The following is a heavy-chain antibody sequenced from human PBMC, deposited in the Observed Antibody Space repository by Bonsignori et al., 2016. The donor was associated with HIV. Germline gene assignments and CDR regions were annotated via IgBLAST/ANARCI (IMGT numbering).Heavy chain of an antibody. V-gene: IGHV4-4*07. CDR2: IYTSANT. J-gene: IGHJ6*03. CDR1: GASISSYY. Sequence: SETLSLTCTVSGASISSYYWSWIRQPAGKGLEWIGRIYTSANTDYSPSLKTRVTMSVDTSKNQFSLKLSSVTAADTAVYYCARVLPPYYYYMDVWGKGTTVTVSS. D-gene: IGHD3-3*01. CDR3: ARVLPPYYYYMDV.